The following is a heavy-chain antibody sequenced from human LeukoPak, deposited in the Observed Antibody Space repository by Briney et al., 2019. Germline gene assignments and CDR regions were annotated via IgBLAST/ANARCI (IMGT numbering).Heavy chain of an antibody. CDR3: ASGDVPNAFDI. J-gene: IGHJ3*02. Sequence: SETLSLTCTVSGGSISSDYWSWIRQPPGKGLEWIGYMYYSGSTTDYNPSLRSRVIISIDTSKNQFSLKLSSVTAADTAVYYCASGDVPNAFDIWGQGTMVTVSS. V-gene: IGHV4-59*01. CDR1: GGSISSDY. D-gene: IGHD3-10*01. CDR2: MYYSGST.